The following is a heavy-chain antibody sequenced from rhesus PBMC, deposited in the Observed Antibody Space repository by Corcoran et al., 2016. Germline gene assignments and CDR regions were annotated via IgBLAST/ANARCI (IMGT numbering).Heavy chain of an antibody. CDR1: GFTFSNSY. J-gene: IGHJ4*01. CDR2: IRNKAKSYTT. Sequence: EVQLVESGGGLVQPGGSLRLSCAASGFTFSNSYMPWVRQAQGQGREWIALIRNKAKSYTTEYGAAVKGRLTISRDDSKNTLYLQMSSLKTEDTAVYYCTKLHPQLRVDHWGQGVLVTVSS. V-gene: IGHV3-20*01. CDR3: TKLHPQLRVDH. D-gene: IGHD4-29*01.